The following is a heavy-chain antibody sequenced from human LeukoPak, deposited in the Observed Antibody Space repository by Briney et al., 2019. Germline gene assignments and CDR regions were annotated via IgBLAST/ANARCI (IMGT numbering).Heavy chain of an antibody. CDR2: IYTGGNT. CDR3: ARGDDSGYYDYFDY. Sequence: EGSLRLSCAASGFTVDSNYVSWVRQAPGKGLEWVSTIYTGGNTYYAASVKGRFTISRDFSKNTVFLHMNSLRAEDTAMYYCARGDDSGYYDYFDYWGQGALVTVSS. V-gene: IGHV3-53*01. J-gene: IGHJ4*02. CDR1: GFTVDSNY. D-gene: IGHD3-22*01.